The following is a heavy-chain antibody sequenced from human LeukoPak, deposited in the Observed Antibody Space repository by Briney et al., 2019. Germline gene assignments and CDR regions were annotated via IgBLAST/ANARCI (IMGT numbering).Heavy chain of an antibody. CDR3: ARHSTVPTDYFDY. V-gene: IGHV4-59*08. D-gene: IGHD4-17*01. Sequence: SETLSLTCAVYGGSFSSYYWSWIRQPPGKGLEWIGCIYYSGYTNYKSSLKSRVTISVDTSKNQFSLKLSSVTAADTAVYYCARHSTVPTDYFDYWGQGTLVTVSS. CDR2: IYYSGYT. J-gene: IGHJ4*02. CDR1: GGSFSSYY.